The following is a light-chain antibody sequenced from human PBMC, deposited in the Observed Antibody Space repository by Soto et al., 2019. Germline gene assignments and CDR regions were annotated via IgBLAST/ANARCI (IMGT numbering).Light chain of an antibody. CDR2: GAS. V-gene: IGKV3-15*01. J-gene: IGKJ3*01. CDR3: QQYNNWPSFT. Sequence: EIMMTQSPATLSVSPGERATLSCRASQSVTSNLAWYQQKPGQAPRLLIYGASTRATGIPARFSGSGSGTEFTLTISSLQSEDFAVSYCQQYNNWPSFTFGPGTTVDIK. CDR1: QSVTSN.